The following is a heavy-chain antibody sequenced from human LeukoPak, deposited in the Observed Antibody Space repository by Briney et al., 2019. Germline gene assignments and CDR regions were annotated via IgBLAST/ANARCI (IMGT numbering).Heavy chain of an antibody. V-gene: IGHV3-23*01. CDR3: AKVNNRSPQVVPAARVL. CDR1: GFIIRSYA. D-gene: IGHD2-2*01. Sequence: GGPLRLSCAPWGFIIRSYAMRGLPRATGKALEWVSAICGSGGSRYCADSVKARFTISRDNSKITLYPQMKRLRAQDSAVFYCAKVNNRSPQVVPAARVLWGQGPLVTVLS. CDR2: ICGSGGSR. J-gene: IGHJ4*02.